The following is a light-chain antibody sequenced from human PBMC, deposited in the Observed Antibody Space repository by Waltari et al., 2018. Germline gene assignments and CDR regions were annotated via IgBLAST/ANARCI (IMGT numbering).Light chain of an antibody. CDR2: EVN. CDR1: SSDVGGYNY. J-gene: IGLJ3*02. Sequence: QSALTQPRSVSGSPGQSVTISCSGTSSDVGGYNYVSWYQQHPGKAPKFIIYEVNKRPSGVPDRFSGSQSGNTASLTISGLQDEDEADYYCYSYADSYTWVFGGGTKLTVL. V-gene: IGLV2-11*01. CDR3: YSYADSYTWV.